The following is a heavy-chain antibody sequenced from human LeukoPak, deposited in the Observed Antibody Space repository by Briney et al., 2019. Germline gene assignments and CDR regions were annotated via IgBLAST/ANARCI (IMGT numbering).Heavy chain of an antibody. CDR2: INHSGNT. Sequence: PSETLSLTCTVSGASISTFYWSWIRQPPGKGLEWIGEINHSGNTNYNPSLKSRVTISVDTSKNQFSLKLSSVTAADTAVYYCARQGIYSLNYFYWGQGTLVTVSS. CDR3: ARQGIYSLNYFY. CDR1: GASISTFY. D-gene: IGHD1-7*01. V-gene: IGHV4-34*01. J-gene: IGHJ4*02.